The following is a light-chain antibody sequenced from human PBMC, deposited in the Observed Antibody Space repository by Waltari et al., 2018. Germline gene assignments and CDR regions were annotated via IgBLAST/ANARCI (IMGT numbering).Light chain of an antibody. J-gene: IGKJ1*01. CDR3: QQYTYWPWT. CDR1: QSVRRT. CDR2: GTS. V-gene: IGKV3D-15*01. Sequence: EIVMTQSPATLSLSPGESATLFCRTSQSVRRTFAWFQQKPGQPPRLLIYGTSTRATGIPARFSGSESGTEFSLTISSLQPEDFATYYCQQYTYWPWTFGQGTRVETK.